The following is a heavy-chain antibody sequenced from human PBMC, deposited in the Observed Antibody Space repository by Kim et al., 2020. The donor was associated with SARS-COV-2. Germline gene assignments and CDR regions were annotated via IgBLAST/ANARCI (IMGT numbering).Heavy chain of an antibody. Sequence: SETLSLTCAVYGGSFSGYYWSWIRQPPGKGLDWIGEINHSGSTNYNPSLKSRVTISVDTSKNQFSLKLSSVTAADTAVYYCARGHGAIGPWGQGTLVTVSS. V-gene: IGHV4-34*01. J-gene: IGHJ5*02. CDR2: INHSGST. CDR3: ARGHGAIGP. CDR1: GGSFSGYY. D-gene: IGHD3-16*01.